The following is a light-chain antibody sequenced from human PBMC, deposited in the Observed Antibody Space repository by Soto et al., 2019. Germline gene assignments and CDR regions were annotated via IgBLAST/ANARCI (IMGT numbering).Light chain of an antibody. J-gene: IGKJ1*01. CDR3: QQYNNWTWT. Sequence: EIVMTQSPATLSVSPGERATLSCRASPSVSNNLAWYQQKPGQNPRLLIYAASIRATGIPARFSVSGSGTEFNLTISRLQSEDFAVYDCQQYNNWTWTFGQGTKVDIK. CDR1: PSVSNN. V-gene: IGKV3-15*01. CDR2: AAS.